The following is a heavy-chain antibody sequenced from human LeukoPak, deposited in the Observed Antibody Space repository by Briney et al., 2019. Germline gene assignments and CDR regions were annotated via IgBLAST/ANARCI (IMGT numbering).Heavy chain of an antibody. Sequence: ASVKVSCKASGYTFTGYYMHWARQAPGQGLEWMGWINPNSGGTKYAQKFQGRVTMTRDTSISTAYMELSRLRSDDTAVCYCARSYYYDTSAYYSVDYWGQGTLVTVSS. CDR3: ARSYYYDTSAYYSVDY. V-gene: IGHV1-2*02. CDR1: GYTFTGYY. CDR2: INPNSGGT. D-gene: IGHD3-22*01. J-gene: IGHJ4*02.